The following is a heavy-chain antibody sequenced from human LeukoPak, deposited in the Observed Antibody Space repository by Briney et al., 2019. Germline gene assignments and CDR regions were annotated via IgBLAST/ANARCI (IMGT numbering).Heavy chain of an antibody. J-gene: IGHJ3*02. V-gene: IGHV1-46*01. Sequence: ASLKVSCKASGYSFTSHYVHWVRQAPGQGLEWMGIIHRSGGNARYAQKFQGRLSMTRDTSTSTVYMELSRLTSEDTAVYYCARHFVNYDDTNVDALAIWGQ. CDR2: IHRSGGNA. D-gene: IGHD3-22*01. CDR3: ARHFVNYDDTNVDALAI. CDR1: GYSFTSHY.